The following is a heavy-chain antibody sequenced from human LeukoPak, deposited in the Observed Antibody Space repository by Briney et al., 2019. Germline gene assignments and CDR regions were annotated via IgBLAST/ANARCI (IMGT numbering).Heavy chain of an antibody. Sequence: SETLSLTCTVSGGSISSYYWSWIRQPAGKGLESIGHISTSGSTNYNPSLKSRVTMSVDTSKNQFSLKLSSVTAADTAVYYCARQYSGYLRNWFDPWGQGTLVTVSS. CDR2: ISTSGST. CDR3: ARQYSGYLRNWFDP. J-gene: IGHJ5*02. V-gene: IGHV4-4*07. CDR1: GGSISSYY. D-gene: IGHD5-12*01.